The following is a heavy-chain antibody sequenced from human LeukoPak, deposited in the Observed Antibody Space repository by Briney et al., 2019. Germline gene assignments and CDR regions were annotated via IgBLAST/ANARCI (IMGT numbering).Heavy chain of an antibody. J-gene: IGHJ4*02. D-gene: IGHD3-9*01. Sequence: SETLSLTCTVSGGSISSSSYYWGWIRQPPGKGLEWIGSIYYSGSTYYNPSLKSRVTISVDTSKNQFSLKLSSVTAADTAVYYCARVVRNDILTGYLIWYYFDYWGQGTLVTVSS. CDR3: ARVVRNDILTGYLIWYYFDY. CDR1: GGSISSSSYY. CDR2: IYYSGST. V-gene: IGHV4-39*07.